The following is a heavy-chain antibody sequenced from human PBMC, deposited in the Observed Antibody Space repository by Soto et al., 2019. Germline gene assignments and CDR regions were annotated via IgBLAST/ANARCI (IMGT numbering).Heavy chain of an antibody. CDR1: GGTFSSYA. CDR2: IIPIFGTA. V-gene: IGHV1-69*01. Sequence: QVQLVQSGAEVKKPGSSVKVSCKASGGTFSSYAISWVRQAPGQGLEWMGGIIPIFGTANYAQNFQGRVTITADESTRTAYMELSSLRSEDTAVYYCARGIAAAGTNYYYCYGMDVWGQGTTVTVSS. J-gene: IGHJ6*02. CDR3: ARGIAAAGTNYYYCYGMDV. D-gene: IGHD6-13*01.